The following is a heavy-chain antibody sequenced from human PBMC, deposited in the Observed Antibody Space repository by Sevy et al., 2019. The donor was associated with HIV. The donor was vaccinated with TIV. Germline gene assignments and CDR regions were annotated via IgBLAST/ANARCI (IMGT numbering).Heavy chain of an antibody. D-gene: IGHD3-3*01. Sequence: GGSLRLSCAASGFNXSSYGMHWVRQAPGKGLEWVAVISYDGSSKYYAESVKGRFTISRDNSKNTLYLQISSLRAEDXAVYYCAKESGSYYDXWSGXXXXXIWGQXTMVTVSS. V-gene: IGHV3-30*18. J-gene: IGHJ3*02. CDR3: AKESGSYYDXWSGXXXXXI. CDR1: GFNXSSYG. CDR2: ISYDGSSK.